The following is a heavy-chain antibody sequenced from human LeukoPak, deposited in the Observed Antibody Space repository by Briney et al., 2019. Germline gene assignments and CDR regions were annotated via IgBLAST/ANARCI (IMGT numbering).Heavy chain of an antibody. V-gene: IGHV1-69*13. J-gene: IGHJ4*02. CDR1: GGTFSSHA. CDR3: ATSGGYEKLKD. Sequence: SVKVSCKASGGTFSSHAISWVRQAPGQGLEWMGGIIPIFGTANYAQKFQGRVTITADESTSTAYMELSSLRSEDTAVYYCATSGGYEKLKDWGQGTLVTVSS. D-gene: IGHD5-12*01. CDR2: IIPIFGTA.